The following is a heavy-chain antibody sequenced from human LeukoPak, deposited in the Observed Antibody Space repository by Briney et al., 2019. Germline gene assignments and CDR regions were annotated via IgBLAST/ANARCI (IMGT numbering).Heavy chain of an antibody. J-gene: IGHJ5*02. V-gene: IGHV4-34*01. CDR1: GGSISSYY. CDR3: ARQGNNYAWLDP. D-gene: IGHD4-11*01. Sequence: SETLSLTCTVSGGSISSYYWSWIRQPPGEGLEWIGEINHSGSTNYNPSLKSRVTISVDTSKNQFSLKLSSVTAADTAVYYCARQGNNYAWLDPWGQGTLVTVSS. CDR2: INHSGST.